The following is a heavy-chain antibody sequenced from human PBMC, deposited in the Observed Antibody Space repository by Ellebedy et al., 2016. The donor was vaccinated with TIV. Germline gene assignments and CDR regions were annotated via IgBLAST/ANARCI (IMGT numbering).Heavy chain of an antibody. CDR3: AKAVGRELGYSYGYGFDI. CDR1: GFTFSSYW. V-gene: IGHV3-23*01. J-gene: IGHJ3*02. CDR2: VTGSGATT. Sequence: PGGFLRLSCAASGFTFSSYWMTWVRQAPGKGLEWVSTVTGSGATTYSADSVKGRFTISRDNSKNTVDLRLSSLRVEDTAVYYCAKAVGRELGYSYGYGFDIWGQGTMVTVSS. D-gene: IGHD5-18*01.